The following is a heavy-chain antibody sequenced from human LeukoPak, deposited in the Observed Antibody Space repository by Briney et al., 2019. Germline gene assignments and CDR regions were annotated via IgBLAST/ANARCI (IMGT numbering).Heavy chain of an antibody. CDR3: ARQDGDGLYFFDY. Sequence: GESLKISCKGSGYSFTIYWIAWVRQMPGQGLEWMGIIYPGDSDTRYSPSFQGQVTISVDKSIATAYLQWSSLKASDTAIYYCARQDGDGLYFFDYWGQGTLVTVSS. CDR2: IYPGDSDT. CDR1: GYSFTIYW. D-gene: IGHD5-24*01. V-gene: IGHV5-51*01. J-gene: IGHJ4*02.